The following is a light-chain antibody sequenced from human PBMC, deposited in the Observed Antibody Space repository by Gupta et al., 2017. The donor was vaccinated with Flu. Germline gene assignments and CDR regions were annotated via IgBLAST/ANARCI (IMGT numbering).Light chain of an antibody. CDR3: QTWGTGIGV. CDR1: SGHSSYA. Sequence: QLVLTHSPSASASLGASVKPTCTRSSGHSSYAIAWHPPHPGKRPRYLMRLNSDGSNSTGDGIPVLFSGSSSGAERYPTISRLQAEDEDDYDFQTWGTGIGVFGTGTKVTAL. V-gene: IGLV4-69*01. J-gene: IGLJ1*01. CDR2: LNSDGSN.